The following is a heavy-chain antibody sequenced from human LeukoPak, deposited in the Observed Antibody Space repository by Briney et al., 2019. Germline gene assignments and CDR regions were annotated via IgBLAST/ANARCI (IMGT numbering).Heavy chain of an antibody. CDR2: INHSGST. CDR1: GGSFSGYY. Sequence: PSETLSLTCAVYGGSFSGYYWSWIRQPPGNGLEWIGEINHSGSTNYNPSLKSRVTISVDTSKNQFSLKLSSVTAADTAVYYCARVAGGTYYDFWSGHNWFDPWGQGTLVTVSS. D-gene: IGHD3-3*01. CDR3: ARVAGGTYYDFWSGHNWFDP. V-gene: IGHV4-34*01. J-gene: IGHJ5*02.